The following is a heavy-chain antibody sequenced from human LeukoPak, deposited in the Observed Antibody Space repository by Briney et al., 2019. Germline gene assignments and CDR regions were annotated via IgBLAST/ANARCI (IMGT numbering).Heavy chain of an antibody. J-gene: IGHJ4*02. CDR3: ARVRATTGFDY. Sequence: SSQTLSLTCTVSGGSISSGDYYWSWTRQPPGKGLEWIGYIYYSGSTYYNPSLKSRVTISVDTSKNQFSLKLSSVTAADTAVYYCARVRATTGFDYWGREPWSPSPQ. CDR1: GGSISSGDYY. CDR2: IYYSGST. V-gene: IGHV4-30-4*01. D-gene: IGHD1-26*01.